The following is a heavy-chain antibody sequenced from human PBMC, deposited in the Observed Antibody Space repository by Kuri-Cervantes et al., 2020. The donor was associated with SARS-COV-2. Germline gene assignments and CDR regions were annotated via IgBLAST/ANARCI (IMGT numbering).Heavy chain of an antibody. V-gene: IGHV3-53*04. CDR3: ARTVYYRFAFDI. D-gene: IGHD3-22*01. CDR1: GFTVSSNY. J-gene: IGHJ3*02. Sequence: GESLKISCAASGFTVSSNYMSWVRQAPGKGLEWVSVIYSGGSTYYADSVKGRFTISRHNSKNTLYLQMNSLRAEDTAVYYCARTVYYRFAFDIWGQGTMVTVSS. CDR2: IYSGGST.